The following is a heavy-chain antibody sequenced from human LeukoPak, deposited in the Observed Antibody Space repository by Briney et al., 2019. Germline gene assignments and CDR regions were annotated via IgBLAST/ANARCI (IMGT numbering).Heavy chain of an antibody. CDR1: GFTFSSYA. V-gene: IGHV3-23*01. D-gene: IGHD6-19*01. CDR3: AKASSSGWHLFDY. Sequence: GSLRLSCAASGFTFSSYAMSWVRQAPGKGLEWVSGISASGGITYFADSVKGRFTISRDNSKNTLYLQMNSLRAEDTAVYYCAKASSSGWHLFDYWGQGTLVTVSS. CDR2: ISASGGIT. J-gene: IGHJ4*02.